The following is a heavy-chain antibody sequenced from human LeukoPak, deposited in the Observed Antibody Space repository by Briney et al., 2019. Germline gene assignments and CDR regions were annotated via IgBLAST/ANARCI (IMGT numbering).Heavy chain of an antibody. CDR3: ARGTYVLDAFDI. CDR1: GYTFTSYG. Sequence: ASVKVSCKASGYTFTSYGISWVRQAPGQGLEWMGWISAYNGNTNYAQKLQGRVTMTTDTSTGTAHMELRSLRSDDTAVYYCARGTYVLDAFDIWGQGTMVTVSS. J-gene: IGHJ3*02. V-gene: IGHV1-18*01. D-gene: IGHD1/OR15-1a*01. CDR2: ISAYNGNT.